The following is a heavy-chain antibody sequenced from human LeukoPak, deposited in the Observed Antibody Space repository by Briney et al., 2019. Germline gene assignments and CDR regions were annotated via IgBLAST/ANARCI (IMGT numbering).Heavy chain of an antibody. CDR1: GYTFTSYG. CDR2: ISAYNGNT. D-gene: IGHD3-3*01. CDR3: ARALHEYYDFWSGYYTGSYFPPWAAVKSSNWFDP. J-gene: IGHJ5*02. V-gene: IGHV1-18*01. Sequence: ASVKVSCKASGYTFTSYGISWVRQAPGQGLEWMGWISAYNGNTNYAQKLQGRVTMTTDTSTSTAYMELRSLRSDDTAVYYCARALHEYYDFWSGYYTGSYFPPWAAVKSSNWFDPWGQGTLVTVSS.